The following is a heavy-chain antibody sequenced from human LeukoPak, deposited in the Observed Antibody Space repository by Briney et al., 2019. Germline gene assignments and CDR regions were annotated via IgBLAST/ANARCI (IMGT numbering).Heavy chain of an antibody. CDR2: ISYDGSNE. D-gene: IGHD3-22*01. Sequence: GGSLRLSCAASGFTFSSYAMHWVRQAPGKGLEWVAVISYDGSNEYYADSVKGRFTISRDNSKNTLCLQMNSLRAEDTAVYYCARAHYDSSGYYWEHFDYWGQGTLVTVSS. J-gene: IGHJ4*02. V-gene: IGHV3-30*04. CDR1: GFTFSSYA. CDR3: ARAHYDSSGYYWEHFDY.